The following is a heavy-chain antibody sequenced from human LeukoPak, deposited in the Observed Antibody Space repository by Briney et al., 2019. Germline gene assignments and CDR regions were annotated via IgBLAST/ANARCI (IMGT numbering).Heavy chain of an antibody. Sequence: SETLSLTCTVSGGSISSSSFYWDWIRQPPGKGLEWNGTIFYSVSTYYNPSLKSRITIAVDTAKIQYSLKLSSVPAADTAVYYCARHSRSGYSDYESAFDIWGQGTMVIVSS. CDR3: ARHSRSGYSDYESAFDI. CDR1: GGSISSSSFY. J-gene: IGHJ3*02. D-gene: IGHD5-12*01. V-gene: IGHV4-39*01. CDR2: IFYSVST.